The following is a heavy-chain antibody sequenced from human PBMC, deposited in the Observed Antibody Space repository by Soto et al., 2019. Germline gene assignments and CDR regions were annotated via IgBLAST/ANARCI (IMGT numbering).Heavy chain of an antibody. J-gene: IGHJ6*02. V-gene: IGHV3-74*01. CDR2: VHFDGSST. Sequence: EVQLVESGGGFVQPGGSLRLSCAASGFNFSAFWMHWVRQAPGKGPVWISRVHFDGSSTAYADSVRGGFTISRDNAKKTLYLQMESLRVEDTAIYYCTRDYYERGPGYYRDFGMDVWGQGTTVTVS. CDR3: TRDYYERGPGYYRDFGMDV. D-gene: IGHD3-22*01. CDR1: GFNFSAFW.